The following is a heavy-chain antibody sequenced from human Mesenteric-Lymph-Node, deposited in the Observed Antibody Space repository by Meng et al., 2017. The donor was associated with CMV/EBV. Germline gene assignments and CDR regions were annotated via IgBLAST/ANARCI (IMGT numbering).Heavy chain of an antibody. V-gene: IGHV3-7*04. CDR1: GFTFSRYW. J-gene: IGHJ3*01. CDR3: TRGTNSIFCANNVCSEDAFDA. D-gene: IGHD3-9*01. CDR2: IHQIGTDK. Sequence: GESLKISCRAAGFTFSRYWMSWVRQAPGKGLEWVANIHQIGTDKYYMDSVEGRFAISRDNARNSLYLQMNGLRVEDTGLYYCTRGTNSIFCANNVCSEDAFDAWGQGTMVTVSS.